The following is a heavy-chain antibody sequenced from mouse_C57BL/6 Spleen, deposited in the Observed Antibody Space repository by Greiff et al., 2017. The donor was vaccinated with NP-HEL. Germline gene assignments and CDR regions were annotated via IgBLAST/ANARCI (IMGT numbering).Heavy chain of an antibody. CDR2: INPSTGGT. Sequence: EVQVVESGPELVKPGASVKISCKASGYSFTGYYMNWVKQSPEKSLEWIGEINPSTGGTTYNQKFKAKATLTIDKSSSTAYMQRKSLTSEDSAVYYCARTGTDFDYWGQGTTLTVSS. J-gene: IGHJ2*01. CDR3: ARTGTDFDY. D-gene: IGHD4-1*01. V-gene: IGHV1-42*01. CDR1: GYSFTGYY.